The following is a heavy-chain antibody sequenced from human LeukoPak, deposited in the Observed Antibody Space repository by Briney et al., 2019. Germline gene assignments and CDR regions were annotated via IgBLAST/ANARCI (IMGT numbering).Heavy chain of an antibody. CDR1: GGSFSGYY. CDR2: IYHSGST. D-gene: IGHD2-2*01. J-gene: IGHJ4*02. V-gene: IGHV4-34*01. Sequence: PSETLSLTCAVYGGSFSGYYWSWIRQPPGKGLEWIGEIYHSGSTNYNPPLKSRVTISVDTSKNQFSLKLTSVTAADTAVYYCARWLRLGYCSSTSCEDSWGQGTLVTVSS. CDR3: ARWLRLGYCSSTSCEDS.